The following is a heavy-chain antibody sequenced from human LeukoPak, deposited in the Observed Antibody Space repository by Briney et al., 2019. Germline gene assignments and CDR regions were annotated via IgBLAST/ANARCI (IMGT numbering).Heavy chain of an antibody. CDR2: INHDGTGT. CDR1: GFTFSNYG. V-gene: IGHV3-74*01. Sequence: GTSLRLSCAASGFTFSNYGMHWVRQAPGKGLVWVSRINHDGTGTSYADSVKGRFTISRDDAKNTLYLQMNSLRAEDTAVYYCGTVFNYWSQGILVTVSS. CDR3: GTVFNY. J-gene: IGHJ4*02.